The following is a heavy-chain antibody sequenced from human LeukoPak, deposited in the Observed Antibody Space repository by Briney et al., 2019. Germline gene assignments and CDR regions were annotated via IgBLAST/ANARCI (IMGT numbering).Heavy chain of an antibody. V-gene: IGHV1-46*01. J-gene: IGHJ6*03. CDR2: INPSGGST. Sequence: GASVKVSCKASGYTFTSYYMHWVRQAPGQGLEWMGIINPSGGSTSYAQKFQGRVTMTRDMSTSTVYMELSSLRSEDTAVYYCARGRYYGSGSYYNRVNPYYYYYMDVWGKGTTVTISS. CDR3: ARGRYYGSGSYYNRVNPYYYYYMDV. CDR1: GYTFTSYY. D-gene: IGHD3-10*01.